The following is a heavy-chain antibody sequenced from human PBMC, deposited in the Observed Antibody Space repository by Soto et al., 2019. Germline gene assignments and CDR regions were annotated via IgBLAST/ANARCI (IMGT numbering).Heavy chain of an antibody. V-gene: IGHV3-23*01. CDR2: ISGSGGST. CDR1: GFTFSTYA. Sequence: GGSLRLSCAASGFTFSTYAMTWVRQAPGKGLEWVSTISGSGGSTYYADSVKGRFTISRDNSENTLYLQMNSLRAEDTAVYYCARVTYDSNGYYCEIDYWGQGTLVTVSS. D-gene: IGHD3-22*01. CDR3: ARVTYDSNGYYCEIDY. J-gene: IGHJ4*02.